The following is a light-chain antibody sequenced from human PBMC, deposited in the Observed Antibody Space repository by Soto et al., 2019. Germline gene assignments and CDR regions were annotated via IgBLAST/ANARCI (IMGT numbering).Light chain of an antibody. Sequence: QSVLTQPRSVSGSPGQSVTISCTGTSSDVGGYNYVSWYQQDPGKAPKLMIYDVNKRPSGVPDRFSGSKSGNTASLTISGLQAEDEADYYCCSYAGSYTWVFGGGTQLTVL. CDR1: SSDVGGYNY. CDR3: CSYAGSYTWV. CDR2: DVN. V-gene: IGLV2-11*01. J-gene: IGLJ3*02.